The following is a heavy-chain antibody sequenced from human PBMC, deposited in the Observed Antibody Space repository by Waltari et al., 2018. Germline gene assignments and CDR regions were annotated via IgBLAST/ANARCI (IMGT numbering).Heavy chain of an antibody. CDR1: GYTLNSYD. CDR2: MNPNSGNT. J-gene: IGHJ4*02. D-gene: IGHD6-19*01. Sequence: QVQLVQSGAEVKKPGASVTVSCWASGYTLNSYDITWFRQATGQGLEWMGWMNPNSGNTGYAQKFQGRVTMTRNTSISTAYMELSSLRSEDTAVYYCARARSGWPPTFDYWGQGTLVTVSS. CDR3: ARARSGWPPTFDY. V-gene: IGHV1-8*01.